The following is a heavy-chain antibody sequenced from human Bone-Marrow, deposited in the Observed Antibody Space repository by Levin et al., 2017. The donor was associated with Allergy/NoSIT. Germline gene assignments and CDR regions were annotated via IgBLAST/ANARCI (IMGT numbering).Heavy chain of an antibody. D-gene: IGHD3-10*02. Sequence: LSLTCAASGFTFSSYTMSWVRQAPGKGLEWLSFIAGSGGSTHYADSVKGRFTISRDNPKNTLYLQMNSPRAEDTAVYYCVSYRDGPYVHIADWGQGTLVTVSS. CDR3: VSYRDGPYVHIAD. CDR2: IAGSGGST. J-gene: IGHJ4*02. V-gene: IGHV3-23*01. CDR1: GFTFSSYT.